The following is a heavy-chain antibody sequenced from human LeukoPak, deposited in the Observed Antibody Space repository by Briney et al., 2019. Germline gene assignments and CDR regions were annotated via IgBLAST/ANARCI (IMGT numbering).Heavy chain of an antibody. J-gene: IGHJ6*02. V-gene: IGHV1-8*01. CDR2: MTPNSGFS. D-gene: IGHD7-27*01. CDR1: GYTFTSYD. CDR3: VTNWGSRYYSDMDV. Sequence: GASVTVSCKASGYTFTSYDMNWVRQAAGQGREWMGWMTPNSGFSGYAHKFRGRVTMTGNTSISTAYMEPSSLRSEDTAIYYCVTNWGSRYYSDMDVWGQGTTVTVSS.